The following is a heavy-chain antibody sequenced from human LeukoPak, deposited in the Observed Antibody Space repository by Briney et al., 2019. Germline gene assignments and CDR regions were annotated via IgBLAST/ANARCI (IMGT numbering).Heavy chain of an antibody. Sequence: GGSLRLSCAASGFTFSSYAMNWVRQAPGKGLEWVSTFKTKYHQVYYAESVRGRFTISTDNSWNTVFLQMNSLRADDTALYYCARSVPDYTRFDYWGQGALVTVSS. D-gene: IGHD4-11*01. CDR3: ARSVPDYTRFDY. J-gene: IGHJ4*02. CDR1: GFTFSSYA. CDR2: FKTKYHQV. V-gene: IGHV3-23*05.